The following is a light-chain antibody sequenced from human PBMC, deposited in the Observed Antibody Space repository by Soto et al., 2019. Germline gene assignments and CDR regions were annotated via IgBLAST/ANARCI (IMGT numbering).Light chain of an antibody. CDR2: G. CDR1: SSNIGAGYP. Sequence: QSVLTQPPSVSGAPGQRVTISCTGSSSNIGAGYPVHWYQQLPGTAPKLLVAGNRPSGVPDRYSVSKSGASASLAITGLQAEDEADYYCQSYDSSLSRRWVFGGGTKLTVL. V-gene: IGLV1-40*01. CDR3: QSYDSSLSRRWV. J-gene: IGLJ3*02.